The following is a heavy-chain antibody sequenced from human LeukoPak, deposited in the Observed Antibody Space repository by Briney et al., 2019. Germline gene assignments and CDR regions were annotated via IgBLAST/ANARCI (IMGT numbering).Heavy chain of an antibody. D-gene: IGHD1-26*01. CDR1: EFTFRSHV. CDR3: ARDSNIVVGATRGYFDY. Sequence: GGSLRLSCAASEFTFRSHVMSWVRQAPGKGLEWISAIVGSGSTTHYADSVKGRFTISRDNSKNTLYLQMNSLRAEDTAVYYCARDSNIVVGATRGYFDYWGQGTLVTVSS. CDR2: IVGSGSTT. J-gene: IGHJ4*02. V-gene: IGHV3-23*01.